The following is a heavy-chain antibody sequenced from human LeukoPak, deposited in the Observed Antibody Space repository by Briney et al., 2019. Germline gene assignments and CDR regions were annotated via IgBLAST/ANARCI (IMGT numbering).Heavy chain of an antibody. V-gene: IGHV1-69*04. D-gene: IGHD3-10*01. Sequence: ASVKVSCKASGGIFSSYAISWGRQAPGQGLEWMGRIIPILGIANYAQKFQGRVTITADKSTSTAYMELSSLRSEDTAVYYCARDRARLDGSGSPWGQGTLVTVSS. J-gene: IGHJ5*02. CDR3: ARDRARLDGSGSP. CDR1: GGIFSSYA. CDR2: IIPILGIA.